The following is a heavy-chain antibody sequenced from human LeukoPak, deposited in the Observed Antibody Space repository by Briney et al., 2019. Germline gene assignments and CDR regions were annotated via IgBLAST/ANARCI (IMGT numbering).Heavy chain of an antibody. CDR2: INSDGSRT. D-gene: IGHD6-19*01. V-gene: IGHV3-74*01. CDR1: GFTFSTYW. Sequence: PVESLRLSCAASGFTFSTYWMHWVRQAPGKGLLWVSRINSDGSRTSYADSVKGRFTLSRDNAKNTLYLQMNSLRAEDTAVYYCARYSSGWFDYWGQGTLVTVSS. CDR3: ARYSSGWFDY. J-gene: IGHJ4*02.